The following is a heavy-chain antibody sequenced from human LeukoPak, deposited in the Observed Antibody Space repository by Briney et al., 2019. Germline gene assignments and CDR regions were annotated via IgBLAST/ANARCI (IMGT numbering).Heavy chain of an antibody. V-gene: IGHV3-30*03. CDR1: GFTFSSYG. CDR3: AGGPYCSGGSCYGFDY. J-gene: IGHJ4*02. CDR2: ISYDGSNK. Sequence: GGSLRLSCAASGFTFSSYGMHWVRQAPGKGLEWVAVISYDGSNKYYADSVKGRFTISRDNSKNTLYLQMNSLRAEDTAVYYCAGGPYCSGGSCYGFDYWGQGTLVTVSS. D-gene: IGHD2-15*01.